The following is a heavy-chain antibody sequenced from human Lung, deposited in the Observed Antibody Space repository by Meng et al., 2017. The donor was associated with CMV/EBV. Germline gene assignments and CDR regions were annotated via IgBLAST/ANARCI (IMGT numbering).Heavy chain of an antibody. V-gene: IGHV4-38-2*02. D-gene: IGHD5-18*01. J-gene: IGHJ4*02. CDR2: IYHSGTT. Sequence: SXTXSLXCTVSGYFITTGFHWGWIRQPPGKGLEWIGSIYHSGTTYYNPSLGSRLTMSVDTSKNHFSLKLSSVTAADTAVYYCARANTAMGPFDSGGQGTVVNGAS. CDR1: GYFITTGFH. CDR3: ARANTAMGPFDS.